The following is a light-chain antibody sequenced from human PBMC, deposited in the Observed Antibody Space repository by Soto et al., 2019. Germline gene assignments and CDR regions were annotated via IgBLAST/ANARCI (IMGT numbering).Light chain of an antibody. CDR1: QSISSW. CDR2: GAS. Sequence: GDRVTITCRASQSISSWLAWYQHKPGKAPKVLIYGASNLQSGVPSRFSGSGSGTDFTLTISSLQREDFATYFCQQSYSSSWTFGPGTKVDIK. V-gene: IGKV1-39*01. CDR3: QQSYSSSWT. J-gene: IGKJ1*01.